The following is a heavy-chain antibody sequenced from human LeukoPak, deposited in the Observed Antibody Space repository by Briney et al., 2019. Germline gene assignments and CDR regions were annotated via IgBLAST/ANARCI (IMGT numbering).Heavy chain of an antibody. V-gene: IGHV4-59*01. J-gene: IGHJ5*02. D-gene: IGHD2-15*01. Sequence: SETLSLTCSVSGGSITSYWWIWIRQPPGKGLEWIGYIQYSGSTKYNPFLKSRLTILLDTSKNQFSLKLSSVTAADTAVHYCARVDFRYCSGGSCSLFDPWGQGTLVTVSS. CDR3: ARVDFRYCSGGSCSLFDP. CDR1: GGSITSYW. CDR2: IQYSGST.